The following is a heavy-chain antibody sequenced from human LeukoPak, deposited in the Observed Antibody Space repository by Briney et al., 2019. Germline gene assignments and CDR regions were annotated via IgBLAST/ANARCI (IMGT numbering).Heavy chain of an antibody. CDR2: IQSKTYSEGT. CDR3: TASDHLYCSSSSCHFDY. D-gene: IGHD2-2*01. CDR1: GLSFGDYG. Sequence: GGSLRLSCTPFGLSFGDYGMSWVRQAPGKGLEWVSFIQSKTYSEGTMYAASVRGRFTISRDDSRSTAYLQMNSLKTEDTAVYYCTASDHLYCSSSSCHFDYWGQGTLVTVAS. V-gene: IGHV3-49*04. J-gene: IGHJ4*02.